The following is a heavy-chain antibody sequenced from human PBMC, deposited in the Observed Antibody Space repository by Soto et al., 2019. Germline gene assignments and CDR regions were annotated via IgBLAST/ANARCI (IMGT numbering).Heavy chain of an antibody. D-gene: IGHD2-2*01. CDR1: SAPVSSSTYT. CDR2: IYYSGST. CDR3: ARLHGYCISSSCHGHYAMDV. J-gene: IGHJ6*02. Sequence: QLQLQESGPGLVKPSETLSLTCTVSSAPVSSSTYTWGWIRQPPGKGLEWIGSIYYSGSTYYNPSLNSRVTVTVHTSKHQFPLQVTSVTAADTAVYYCARLHGYCISSSCHGHYAMDVWGQGTTVTVSS. V-gene: IGHV4-39*01.